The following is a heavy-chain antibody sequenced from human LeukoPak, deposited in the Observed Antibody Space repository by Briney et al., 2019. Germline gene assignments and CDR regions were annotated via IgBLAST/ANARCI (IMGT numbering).Heavy chain of an antibody. Sequence: SETLSLTCAVSGYSLSSGYYWGWIRPPPGKGLEWIGSIYHSGSTYYNPSLKSRVTISVDTSKNQFSLKLSSVTAADTAVYYCARGSTMVRGILDYWGQGTLVTVSS. CDR2: IYHSGST. D-gene: IGHD3-10*01. V-gene: IGHV4-38-2*01. CDR3: ARGSTMVRGILDY. J-gene: IGHJ4*02. CDR1: GYSLSSGYY.